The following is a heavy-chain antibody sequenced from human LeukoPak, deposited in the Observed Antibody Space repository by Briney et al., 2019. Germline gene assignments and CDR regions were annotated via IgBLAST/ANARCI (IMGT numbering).Heavy chain of an antibody. CDR2: IYYSGST. D-gene: IGHD6-13*01. CDR3: ARVSRSWYGWFDP. V-gene: IGHV4-61*08. J-gene: IGHJ5*02. CDR1: GGSISSGGYY. Sequence: SSETLSLTCTVSGGSISSGGYYWSWIRQPPGKGLEWIGYIYYSGSTNYNPSLKSRVTISVDTSKNQFSLKLSSVTAADTAVYYCARVSRSWYGWFDPWGQGTLVTVSS.